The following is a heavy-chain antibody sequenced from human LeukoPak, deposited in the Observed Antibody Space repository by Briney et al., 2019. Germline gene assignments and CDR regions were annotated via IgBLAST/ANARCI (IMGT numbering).Heavy chain of an antibody. CDR3: ARGSIAAATDY. V-gene: IGHV4-34*01. Sequence: SETLSLTCAVYGGSFSGYYWSWIRQPPGKGLEWIGEINHSGSTNYNPSLKSRVTISVDTSKNQFSLKLSSVTAADTAVYYCARGSIAAATDYWGQGTLVTVPS. D-gene: IGHD6-13*01. CDR1: GGSFSGYY. CDR2: INHSGST. J-gene: IGHJ4*02.